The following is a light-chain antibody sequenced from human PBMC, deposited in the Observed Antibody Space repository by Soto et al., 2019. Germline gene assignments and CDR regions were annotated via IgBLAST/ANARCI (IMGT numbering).Light chain of an antibody. J-gene: IGKJ1*01. V-gene: IGKV3-15*01. CDR2: GAS. CDR1: QSVGAT. Sequence: EIVMTQSPVTLSVFPWERATLSCRASQSVGATVAWYHQRPGQAPRLLISGASTRATGVPARVSASGSGTGFTLTITSLQSDDLGVYYCQRYADWPTTFGQGTRVEIK. CDR3: QRYADWPTT.